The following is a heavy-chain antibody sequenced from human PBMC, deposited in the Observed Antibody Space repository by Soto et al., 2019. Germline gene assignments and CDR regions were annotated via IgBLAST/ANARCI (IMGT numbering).Heavy chain of an antibody. CDR1: GYSFTTYW. V-gene: IGHV5-10-1*01. CDR2: IDPSDSYV. CDR3: ARVRVDKAEGWFDP. D-gene: IGHD5-12*01. Sequence: PGESLKISCQGSGYSFTTYWITWVRQMPGQGLEWMGRIDPSDSYVTYNPSFQGHVTISADKSISTAYLQWSSLKTSDSAMYYCARVRVDKAEGWFDPWGQGTLVTVYS. J-gene: IGHJ5*02.